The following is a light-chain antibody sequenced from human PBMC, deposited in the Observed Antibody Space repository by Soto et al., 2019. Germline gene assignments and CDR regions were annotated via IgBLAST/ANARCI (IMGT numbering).Light chain of an antibody. CDR1: QSINTY. CDR3: QQYFSYPWT. CDR2: EAS. V-gene: IGKV1-5*03. J-gene: IGKJ1*01. Sequence: DIQMTQSPSALSASVGDRVTITCRASQSINTYLAWYHQAPGKAPKLLIYEASRLESGVPSRFSGSGSGTVFSLTISSLQPADFATYYCQQYFSYPWTFGQGTKVDIK.